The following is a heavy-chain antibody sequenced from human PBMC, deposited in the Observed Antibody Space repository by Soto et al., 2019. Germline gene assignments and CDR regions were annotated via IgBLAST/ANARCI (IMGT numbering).Heavy chain of an antibody. D-gene: IGHD1-26*01. CDR2: INVGNGKQ. CDR1: GYTFTNYP. J-gene: IGHJ2*01. V-gene: IGHV1-3*01. Sequence: QVQLVQSGAEVKKPGASVKVSCKASGYTFTNYPMHWLGQPPGQSLEGLGWINVGNGKQKYSQKFQGRVTITRDTSASTAYMELSSLRSEDTAVYYCARGGSLYWYFDLWGRGTLVTVSS. CDR3: ARGGSLYWYFDL.